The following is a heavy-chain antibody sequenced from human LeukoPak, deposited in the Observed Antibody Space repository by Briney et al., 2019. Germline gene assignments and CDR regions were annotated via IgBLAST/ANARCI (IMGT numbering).Heavy chain of an antibody. CDR3: AKVVVVTDAFDI. Sequence: GGSLRLSCAASGFTFSRYWMHWVRQAPGKGLVWVSRINSDGSSTTYADFVKGRFTISRDNAKNTLYLQMNSLRAEDTAVYYCAKVVVVTDAFDIWGQGTMVTVSS. J-gene: IGHJ3*02. D-gene: IGHD2-21*01. CDR2: INSDGSST. CDR1: GFTFSRYW. V-gene: IGHV3-74*01.